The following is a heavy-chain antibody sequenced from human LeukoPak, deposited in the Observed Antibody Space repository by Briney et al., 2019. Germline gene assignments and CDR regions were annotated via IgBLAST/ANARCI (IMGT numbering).Heavy chain of an antibody. CDR1: GFTFSSYA. CDR3: AKKTVTTDYDYYGMDV. CDR2: ISGGGGST. J-gene: IGHJ6*02. V-gene: IGHV3-23*01. D-gene: IGHD4-17*01. Sequence: GGSLRLSCAASGFTFSSYAMSWVRQAPGKGLEWVSGISGGGGSTYYADSVKGRFTISRDNSKNTLYLQMNSLRAEDTAVYYCAKKTVTTDYDYYGMDVWGQGTTVTVSS.